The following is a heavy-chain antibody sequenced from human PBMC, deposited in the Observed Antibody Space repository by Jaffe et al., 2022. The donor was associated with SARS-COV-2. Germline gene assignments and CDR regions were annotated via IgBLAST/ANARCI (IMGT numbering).Heavy chain of an antibody. CDR1: GGSISSRSYY. V-gene: IGHV4-39*01. J-gene: IGHJ4*02. CDR3: ARQGSGGRAFDY. D-gene: IGHD3-16*01. CDR2: ISDSEST. Sequence: QLQLQESGPGLVKPSETLSLTCSVSGGSISSRSYYWGWIRQPPGKGLEWIGSISDSESTYYNPSLKSRLTISVDTSKNQFSLNLSSVTAADTAVYYCARQGSGGRAFDYWGQGTLVTVSS.